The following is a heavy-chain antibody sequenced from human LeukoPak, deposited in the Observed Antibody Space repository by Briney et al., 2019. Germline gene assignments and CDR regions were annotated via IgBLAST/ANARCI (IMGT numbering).Heavy chain of an antibody. J-gene: IGHJ6*03. V-gene: IGHV1-69*13. CDR2: IIPIFGTA. D-gene: IGHD3-10*01. CDR1: GGTFSSYA. Sequence: GASVKVSCKASGGTFSSYAISWVRQAPGQGLEWMGGIIPIFGTANYAQKFQGRVTITADESTSTAYMELSSLRSEDTAVYYCASSSGSGSSTYYYYYYYMDVWGKGTTVTISS. CDR3: ASSSGSGSSTYYYYYYYMDV.